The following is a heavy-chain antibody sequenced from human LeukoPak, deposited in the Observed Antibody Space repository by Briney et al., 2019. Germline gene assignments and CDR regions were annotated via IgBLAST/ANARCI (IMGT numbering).Heavy chain of an antibody. D-gene: IGHD3-22*01. J-gene: IGHJ4*02. CDR3: ATFYSSGYYYVY. CDR1: GGSFSSYG. Sequence: GASVKVSCKASGGSFSSYGFSWVRQAPGQGLEWMGGIMPTFDTANYAQKFQGRVTITMDESTSTSYMELRSLRSEDTAVYYCATFYSSGYYYVYWGQGTLVTASS. CDR2: IMPTFDTA. V-gene: IGHV1-69*05.